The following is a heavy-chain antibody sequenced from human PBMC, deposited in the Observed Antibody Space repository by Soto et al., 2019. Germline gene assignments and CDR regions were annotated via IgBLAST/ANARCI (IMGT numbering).Heavy chain of an antibody. V-gene: IGHV4-4*07. CDR1: GADINTYS. J-gene: IGHJ6*02. D-gene: IGHD1-26*01. CDR2: IYTSASI. CDR3: ARDREAWYHFYYGMDV. Sequence: SETLSLTCSVSGADINTYSWTWIRQPAGKGLEWIGRIYTSASINYNPSLRGRVTLSVDTSTNQVSLKLASVTAADTAVYYCARDREAWYHFYYGMDVWGQGTTVTVSS.